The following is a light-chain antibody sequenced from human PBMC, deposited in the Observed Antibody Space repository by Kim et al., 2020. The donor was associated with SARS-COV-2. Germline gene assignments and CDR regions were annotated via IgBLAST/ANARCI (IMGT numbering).Light chain of an antibody. Sequence: QSVLTQPPSASGPPGQRVTISCSGSNSNIGTNAVNWYRQLPGTAPKLLIYTNNQQFLGVPDRFSGSKSGTSASLAISGLQSDDEAIYYCATWDDSLNAVVFGGGTQLTVL. J-gene: IGLJ2*01. CDR2: TNN. CDR3: ATWDDSLNAVV. CDR1: NSNIGTNA. V-gene: IGLV1-44*01.